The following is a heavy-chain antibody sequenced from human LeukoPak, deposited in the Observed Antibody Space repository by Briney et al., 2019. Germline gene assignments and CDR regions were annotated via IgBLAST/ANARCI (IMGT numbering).Heavy chain of an antibody. Sequence: GGSLRLSCAASGFTFGSYAMSWVRQAPGKGLEWVSGISGSGDSTYYADSVKGRLTITRDNSRNTLYVQMNGLRAEDTAIYYCAKDAGFRFGSPIDYWGQGTLVTVSS. V-gene: IGHV3-23*01. CDR2: ISGSGDST. J-gene: IGHJ4*02. CDR3: AKDAGFRFGSPIDY. D-gene: IGHD1-26*01. CDR1: GFTFGSYA.